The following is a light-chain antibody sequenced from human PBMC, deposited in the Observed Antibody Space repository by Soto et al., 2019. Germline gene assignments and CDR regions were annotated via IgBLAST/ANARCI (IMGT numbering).Light chain of an antibody. CDR3: QQCRDVPLT. CDR1: QDVGNC. CDR2: DAS. V-gene: IGKV1-33*01. J-gene: IGKJ4*01. Sequence: DIRMTQYTSSLAASVGYRVTITCQASQDVGNCLNWYQQKAGRAPKFLMQDASNLETGVPSRFSGSGSGKYFSFTITSLQPEDVATYYCQQCRDVPLTFGGGTKVDIK.